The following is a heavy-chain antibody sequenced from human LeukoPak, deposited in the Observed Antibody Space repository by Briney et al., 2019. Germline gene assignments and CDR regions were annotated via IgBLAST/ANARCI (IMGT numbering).Heavy chain of an antibody. V-gene: IGHV3-23*01. CDR1: GFTVSSNY. CDR2: ISGSGGST. J-gene: IGHJ4*02. Sequence: GGSLRLSCAASGFTVSSNYMSWVRQAPGKGLEWVSAISGSGGSTYYADSVKGRFTISRDNSKNTLYLQMNSLRAEDTAVYYCAKGTDYFDYWGQGTLVTVSS. CDR3: AKGTDYFDY. D-gene: IGHD1-1*01.